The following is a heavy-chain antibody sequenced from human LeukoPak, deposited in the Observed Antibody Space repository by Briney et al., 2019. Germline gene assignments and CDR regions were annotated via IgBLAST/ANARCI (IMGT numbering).Heavy chain of an antibody. CDR3: ARGQIAAAGLGGAFDI. CDR1: GGSISSGGYS. CDR2: IYHSGST. V-gene: IGHV4-30-2*01. D-gene: IGHD6-13*01. J-gene: IGHJ3*02. Sequence: PSETLSLTCAVSGGSISSGGYSWSWIRQPPGKGLEWIGHIYHSGSTYYNPSLKNRVTISVDRSKNQFSLKLSSVTAADTAVYYCARGQIAAAGLGGAFDIWGQGTMVTVSS.